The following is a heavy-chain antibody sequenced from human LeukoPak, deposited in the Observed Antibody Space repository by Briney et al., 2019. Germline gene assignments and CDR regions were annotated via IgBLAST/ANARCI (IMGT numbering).Heavy chain of an antibody. J-gene: IGHJ3*02. D-gene: IGHD3-22*01. CDR1: GFSFSSYG. V-gene: IGHV3-23*01. Sequence: QPGGSLKLSCAASGFSFSSYGIHWVRQAPGKGLEWVSAISGSGGSTYYADSVKGRFTISRDNSKNTLYLQMNSLRAEDTAVYYCAKWPLIVVVITNDAFDIWGQGTMVTVSS. CDR3: AKWPLIVVVITNDAFDI. CDR2: ISGSGGST.